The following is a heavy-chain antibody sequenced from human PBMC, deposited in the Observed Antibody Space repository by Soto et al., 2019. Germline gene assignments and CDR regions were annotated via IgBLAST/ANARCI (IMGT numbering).Heavy chain of an antibody. V-gene: IGHV3-23*01. CDR1: GFIFSSYA. CDR3: AKHDRSGTSWFDY. J-gene: IGHJ4*02. D-gene: IGHD3-22*01. Sequence: EVQLLESGGGLVQPGGSLRLSCAASGFIFSSYAMSWVRQAPGKGLEWVSGISGSGDTTYYADSVKGRFTISRDNSKNTLYLQMNSLRAEDTAVYSCAKHDRSGTSWFDYWGQGTLVTVSS. CDR2: ISGSGDTT.